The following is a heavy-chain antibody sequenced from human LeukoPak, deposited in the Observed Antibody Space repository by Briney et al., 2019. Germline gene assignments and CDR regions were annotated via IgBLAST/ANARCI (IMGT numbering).Heavy chain of an antibody. V-gene: IGHV1-18*01. CDR1: GYTFTSYG. J-gene: IGHJ6*02. Sequence: ASVKVSCKASGYTFTSYGISWVRQAPGQGLEWMGWISAYNGNTNYAQKFQGRVTITADKSTSTAYMELSSLRSEDTAVYYCARDRPRGRAYYYGMDVWGQGTTVTVSS. D-gene: IGHD3-10*01. CDR2: ISAYNGNT. CDR3: ARDRPRGRAYYYGMDV.